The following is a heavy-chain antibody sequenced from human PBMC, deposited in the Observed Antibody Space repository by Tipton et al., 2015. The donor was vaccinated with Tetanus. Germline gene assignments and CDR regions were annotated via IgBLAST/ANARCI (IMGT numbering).Heavy chain of an antibody. CDR2: INHSGST. D-gene: IGHD3-10*01. Sequence: TLSLTCTVSGTTFSAYYWSWIRQPPGKGLEWIGEINHSGSTTYNPSLKSRVTISVDRSKNQFSLGMTSAIAADAGVFYCARGLGDGSTHYRSSGRFYFDFWGQGALVTVFS. J-gene: IGHJ4*02. CDR3: ARGLGDGSTHYRSSGRFYFDF. CDR1: GTTFSAYY. V-gene: IGHV4-34*01.